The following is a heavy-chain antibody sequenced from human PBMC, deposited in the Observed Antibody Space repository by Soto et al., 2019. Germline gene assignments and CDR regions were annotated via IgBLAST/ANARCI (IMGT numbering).Heavy chain of an antibody. V-gene: IGHV3-48*02. D-gene: IGHD6-19*01. Sequence: PGGSLRLSCAASGFTFSSYSMNWVRQAPGKGLECVSYITGGSTIYYADSVKGRFTVSRHNAENSLYLQMNSLRDEDTAVYYCARGPNTAVAGRFDYWGQGTLVTVSS. CDR3: ARGPNTAVAGRFDY. J-gene: IGHJ4*02. CDR1: GFTFSSYS. CDR2: ITGGSTI.